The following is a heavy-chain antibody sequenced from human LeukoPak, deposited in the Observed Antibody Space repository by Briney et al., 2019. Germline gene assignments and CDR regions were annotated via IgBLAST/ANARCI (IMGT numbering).Heavy chain of an antibody. Sequence: PSETLSLTCIVSGGSINSHYWSWIRQPPGKGLEWIGDIHYTGTTKYNPSVKSGVTISIDTSKNQFSLELSSVTATDTAVYFCATNRVGTYDRPFDIWGQGTMVTVSS. D-gene: IGHD1-26*01. J-gene: IGHJ3*02. V-gene: IGHV4-59*08. CDR3: ATNRVGTYDRPFDI. CDR2: IHYTGTT. CDR1: GGSINSHY.